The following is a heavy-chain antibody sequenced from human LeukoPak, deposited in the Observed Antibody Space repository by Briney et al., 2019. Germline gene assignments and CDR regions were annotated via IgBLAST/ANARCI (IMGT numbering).Heavy chain of an antibody. V-gene: IGHV3-30-3*01. J-gene: IGHJ4*02. CDR3: GRPYSSSWYYFDY. CDR2: ISYDGSNK. D-gene: IGHD6-13*01. CDR1: GFTFSSYA. Sequence: GGSLRLSCAASGFTFSSYAMSWVRQAPGKGLEWVAVISYDGSNKYYADSVKGRFTISRDNSKNTLYLQMNSLRAEDTAVYYCGRPYSSSWYYFDYWGQGTLVTVSS.